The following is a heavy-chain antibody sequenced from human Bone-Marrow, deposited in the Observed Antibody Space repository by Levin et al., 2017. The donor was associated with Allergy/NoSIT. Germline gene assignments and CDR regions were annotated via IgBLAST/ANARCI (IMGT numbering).Heavy chain of an antibody. J-gene: IGHJ3*02. Sequence: GESLKISCAASGFSFSTYGMIWVRQAPGKGLEWISYISARRTTMYYADSVKGRFTISRDDAKNTLYLQMSSLRAEDTAVYYCARDEESYGDAFDIWGQGTMVTVSS. V-gene: IGHV3-48*01. D-gene: IGHD2-8*01. CDR2: ISARRTTM. CDR3: ARDEESYGDAFDI. CDR1: GFSFSTYG.